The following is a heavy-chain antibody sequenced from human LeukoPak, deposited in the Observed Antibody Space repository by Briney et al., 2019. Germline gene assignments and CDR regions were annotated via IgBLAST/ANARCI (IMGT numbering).Heavy chain of an antibody. CDR3: ARPNCGGGSCYAVDY. CDR1: RFTFSVFE. V-gene: IGHV3-48*03. CDR2: ISSSGSST. J-gene: IGHJ4*02. Sequence: PGGSLGLSCAASRFTFSVFEMNWVRQAPGKGLEWISYISSSGSSTYYADSVKGRFTISRDNAKNSLYLQMNSLRAEDTAVYYCARPNCGGGSCYAVDYWGQGTLVTVSS. D-gene: IGHD2-15*01.